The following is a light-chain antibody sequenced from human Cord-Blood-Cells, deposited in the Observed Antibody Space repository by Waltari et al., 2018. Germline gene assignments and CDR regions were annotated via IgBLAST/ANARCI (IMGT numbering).Light chain of an antibody. Sequence: AIRMTQSPSSLSASTGDRVTITCRASQGISSYLAWYQQKPGKAPKLLIYAASTLQSGVPSRFSGSVSGTDFTLTISCLQSEDFATYYCQQYYSYLMYTFGQGTKLEIK. J-gene: IGKJ2*01. CDR1: QGISSY. V-gene: IGKV1-8*01. CDR3: QQYYSYLMYT. CDR2: AAS.